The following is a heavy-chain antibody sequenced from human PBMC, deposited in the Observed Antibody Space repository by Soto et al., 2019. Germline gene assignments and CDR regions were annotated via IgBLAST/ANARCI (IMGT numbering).Heavy chain of an antibody. D-gene: IGHD3-10*01. CDR1: GGSISSYY. J-gene: IGHJ4*02. CDR3: YGSGSYYPNAYFDY. V-gene: IGHV4-59*01. CDR2: IYYSGST. Sequence: TSETLSLTCTVSGGSISSYYWSWIRQPPGKGLEWIGYIYYSGSTNYNPSLKSRVTISVDTSKNQFSLKLSSVTAADTAVYYCYGSGSYYPNAYFDYWGQGTLVTVSS.